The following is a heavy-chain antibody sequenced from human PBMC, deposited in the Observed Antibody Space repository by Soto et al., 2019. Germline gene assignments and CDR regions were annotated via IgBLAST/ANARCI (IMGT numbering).Heavy chain of an antibody. CDR1: GGTFSSYT. CDR3: ERYGDSTGF. CDR2: IITILGIA. V-gene: IGHV1-69*02. D-gene: IGHD4-17*01. J-gene: IGHJ4*02. Sequence: QVQLVQSGAEVKKPGSSVKVSCKASGGTFSSYTISWVRQAPGQGLEWMGRIITILGIAKYAQKFQGRVTITADKSTSTVYRELSSLRCEETAVYYCERYGDSTGFWGQGTLVTVSS.